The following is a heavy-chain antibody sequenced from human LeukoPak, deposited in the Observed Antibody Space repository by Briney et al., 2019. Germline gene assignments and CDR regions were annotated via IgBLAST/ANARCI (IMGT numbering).Heavy chain of an antibody. CDR2: ISAYNGNT. V-gene: IGHV1-18*01. J-gene: IGHJ1*01. CDR1: GYTFTSYG. D-gene: IGHD6-19*01. Sequence: ASVKVSCKASGYTFTSYGISWVRRAPGQGLEWMGWISAYNGNTNYAQKLQGRVTMTTDTSTSTAYMELRSLRSDDTAVYYCARAPLEGIAVAGTEYFQHWGQGTLVTVSS. CDR3: ARAPLEGIAVAGTEYFQH.